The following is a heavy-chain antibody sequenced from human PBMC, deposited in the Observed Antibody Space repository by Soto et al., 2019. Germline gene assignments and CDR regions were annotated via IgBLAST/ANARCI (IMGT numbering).Heavy chain of an antibody. CDR3: VTDLDHGYTGNV. Sequence: PSETLSLTCSVSGAIVTSGENYWSWVRQPPGKGLEWIGYIYDSGVTNYTPALKSRVTLSLDRPNNEVSLKLRSVTAADTAVYFCVTDLDHGYTGNVWGHVTVVT. CDR1: GAIVTSGENY. CDR2: IYDSGVT. V-gene: IGHV4-30-4*08. J-gene: IGHJ3*01. D-gene: IGHD5-18*01.